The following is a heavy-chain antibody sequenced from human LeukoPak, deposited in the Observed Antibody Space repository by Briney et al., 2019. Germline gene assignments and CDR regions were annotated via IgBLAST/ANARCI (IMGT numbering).Heavy chain of an antibody. CDR3: GRPTKYWLVRGNGVDV. J-gene: IGHJ6*02. D-gene: IGHD6-19*01. Sequence: GALRLSCAASGFSFSSYAMTWVRQAPGKGLEWVSSIDAGGGGTYHSDSVKGRFTISRDNSMNTLYLQMNSLRADDAAVYYCGRPTKYWLVRGNGVDVWGQGTTVTVSS. CDR1: GFSFSSYA. CDR2: IDAGGGGT. V-gene: IGHV3-23*01.